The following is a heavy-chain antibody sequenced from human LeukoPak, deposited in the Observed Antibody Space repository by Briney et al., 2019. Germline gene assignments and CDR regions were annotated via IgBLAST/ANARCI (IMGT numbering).Heavy chain of an antibody. CDR3: ARVLHGTTPYYYYYGMDV. D-gene: IGHD2-2*01. J-gene: IGHJ6*02. CDR1: GFSFRDYG. V-gene: IGHV3-30*03. Sequence: GGSLRLSCGASGFSFRDYGMHWVRQAPGKGLEWVVAISYVGSNEYYADSVKGRFTISRDNSRNTLYLQMNSLRGEDTAVYYCARVLHGTTPYYYYYGMDVWGQGTTVTVSS. CDR2: ISYVGSNE.